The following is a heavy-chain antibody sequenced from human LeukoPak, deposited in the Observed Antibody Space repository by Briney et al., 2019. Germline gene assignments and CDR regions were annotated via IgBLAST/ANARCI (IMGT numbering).Heavy chain of an antibody. Sequence: PSQTLSLTCTVSGGSISSGGYYWSWIRQHPGKGLEWIGYIYYSGSTYYNPSLKSRVTISVDTSKNQLSLKLSSVTAADTAVYYCARDGCSSTSCVSSWFDPWGQGTLVTVS. D-gene: IGHD2-2*01. J-gene: IGHJ5*02. CDR3: ARDGCSSTSCVSSWFDP. CDR1: GGSISSGGYY. V-gene: IGHV4-31*03. CDR2: IYYSGST.